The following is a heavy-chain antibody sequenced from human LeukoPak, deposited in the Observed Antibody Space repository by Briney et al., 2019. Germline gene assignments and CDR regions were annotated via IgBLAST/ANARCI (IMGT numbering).Heavy chain of an antibody. CDR3: ARENSGSYREFDY. CDR2: IYTSGST. J-gene: IGHJ4*02. D-gene: IGHD1-26*01. Sequence: PSETLSLICTVSGASISRYYWSWIRQPAGKGLEWIGRIYTSGSTNYNASLKSRVSMSVDTSKTQFSLKLSSVTAADTAVFYCARENSGSYREFDYWGQGTLVTVSS. CDR1: GASISRYY. V-gene: IGHV4-4*07.